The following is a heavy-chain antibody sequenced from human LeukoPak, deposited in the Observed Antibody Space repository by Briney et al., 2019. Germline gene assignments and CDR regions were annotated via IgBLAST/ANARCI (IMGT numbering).Heavy chain of an antibody. CDR2: INHSGST. CDR1: GGSISSYY. V-gene: IGHV4-34*01. Sequence: SETLSLTCTVSGGSISSYYWSWIRQPPGKGLEWIGEINHSGSTNYNPSLKSRVTISVDTSKNQFSLKLSSVTAADTAVYYCARGISVVPAAPYYYYYYYMDVWGKGTTVTVSS. D-gene: IGHD2-2*01. J-gene: IGHJ6*03. CDR3: ARGISVVPAAPYYYYYYYMDV.